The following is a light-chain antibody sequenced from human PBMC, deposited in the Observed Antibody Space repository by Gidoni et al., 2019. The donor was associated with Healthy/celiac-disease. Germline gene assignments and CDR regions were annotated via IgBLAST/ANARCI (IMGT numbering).Light chain of an antibody. CDR1: QSVSSY. Sequence: EIVLTQSSATLSLSPGERATLSCMASQSVSSYLAWYQQKPGQAPRLLIYDASNSATGIPARFSGSGSGTDFTLTISSLGPEDFAVYYCQQRSNWPPLTFGGGTKVEIK. CDR3: QQRSNWPPLT. CDR2: DAS. V-gene: IGKV3-11*01. J-gene: IGKJ4*01.